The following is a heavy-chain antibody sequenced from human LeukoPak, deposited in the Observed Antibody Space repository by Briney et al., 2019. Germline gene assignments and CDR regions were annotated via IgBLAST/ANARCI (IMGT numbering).Heavy chain of an antibody. J-gene: IGHJ4*02. CDR3: ARGVVGGVAAHFDY. V-gene: IGHV1-69*13. Sequence: SVKVSCKASGGTFSSYAISWVRQAPGQGLEWMGGIIPIFGTANYAQKSQGRVTITADESTSTAYMELSSLRSEDTAVYYCARGVVGGVAAHFDYWGQGTLVTVSS. CDR2: IIPIFGTA. CDR1: GGTFSSYA. D-gene: IGHD2-8*02.